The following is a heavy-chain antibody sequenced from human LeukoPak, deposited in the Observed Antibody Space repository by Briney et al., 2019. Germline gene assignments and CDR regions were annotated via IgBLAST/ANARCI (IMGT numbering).Heavy chain of an antibody. Sequence: PSETLSLTCAVYGGSFSGYYWSWIRQPPGKGLEWIGEINHSRSTNYNPSLKSRVTISVDTSKNQFSLKLSSVTAADTAVYYCARGPRGDSSGYYYFLYRHNWFDPWGQGTLVTVSS. J-gene: IGHJ5*02. CDR1: GGSFSGYY. CDR2: INHSRST. V-gene: IGHV4-34*01. D-gene: IGHD3-22*01. CDR3: ARGPRGDSSGYYYFLYRHNWFDP.